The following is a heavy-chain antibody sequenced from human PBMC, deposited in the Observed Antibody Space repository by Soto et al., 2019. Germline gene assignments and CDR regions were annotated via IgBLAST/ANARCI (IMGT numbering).Heavy chain of an antibody. CDR1: GYTFTSND. V-gene: IGHV1-8*01. Sequence: QVQLVQSGAEVKKPGASVKVSCKASGYTFTSNDINWVRPATGQGLEGMGWMNPNSGTTAYAQKFLGRVTMTRNTSISTAYMELSSLRSEDTAVYYCARERTRGFDPWGQGTLVTVSS. CDR2: MNPNSGTT. J-gene: IGHJ5*02. CDR3: ARERTRGFDP.